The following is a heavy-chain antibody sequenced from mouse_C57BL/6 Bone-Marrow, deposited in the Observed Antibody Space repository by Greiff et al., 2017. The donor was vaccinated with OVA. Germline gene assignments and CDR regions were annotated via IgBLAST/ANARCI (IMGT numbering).Heavy chain of an antibody. CDR1: GYAFSSSW. Sequence: QLKESGPELVKPGASVKISCKASGYAFSSSWMNWVKQRPGKGLEWIGRIYPGDGDTNYNGKFKGKATLTADKSSSTAYMQLSSLTSEDSAVYFCARAGSNYVGYWGQGTTLTVSS. V-gene: IGHV1-82*01. J-gene: IGHJ2*01. CDR3: ARAGSNYVGY. CDR2: IYPGDGDT.